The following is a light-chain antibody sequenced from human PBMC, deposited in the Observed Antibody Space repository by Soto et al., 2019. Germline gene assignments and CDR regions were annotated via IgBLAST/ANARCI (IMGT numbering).Light chain of an antibody. CDR1: QSISSD. CDR3: QQSYSTLIT. V-gene: IGKV1-39*01. CDR2: AAS. Sequence: DIQMTQSRSSLSASVGDRVTITCRASQSISSDLNWYQQKPGKAPNLLIYAASSLQSGVPSRFSGSVSGTDFTLTISSLQPEAFATYYCQQSYSTLITFGQGTRLEIK. J-gene: IGKJ5*01.